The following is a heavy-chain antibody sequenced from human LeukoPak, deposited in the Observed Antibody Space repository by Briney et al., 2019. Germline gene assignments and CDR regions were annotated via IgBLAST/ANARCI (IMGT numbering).Heavy chain of an antibody. CDR3: AKVPAVAGKKNWFDP. Sequence: GRSLRLSCAASGFTFSSYGMHWVRQAPGKGLEWVSAISGGSTFYADSVKGRFTISRDNSKNTLYLQIDSLRAEDTAVYYCAKVPAVAGKKNWFDPWGLGTLVTVSS. J-gene: IGHJ5*02. D-gene: IGHD6-19*01. CDR1: GFTFSSYG. CDR2: ISGGST. V-gene: IGHV3-23*01.